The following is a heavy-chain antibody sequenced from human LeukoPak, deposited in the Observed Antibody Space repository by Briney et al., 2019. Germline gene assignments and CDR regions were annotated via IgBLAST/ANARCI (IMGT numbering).Heavy chain of an antibody. CDR1: GYTLTELS. J-gene: IGHJ4*02. CDR2: FGPEDGET. CDR3: ATEPTYYYDSSGYHPRDY. Sequence: ASVKVSCKVSGYTLTELSMHWVRQAPGKGLEWMGGFGPEDGETIYAQKFQGRVTMTEDTSTDTAYMELSSLRSEDTAVYYCATEPTYYYDSSGYHPRDYWGQGTLVTVSS. D-gene: IGHD3-22*01. V-gene: IGHV1-24*01.